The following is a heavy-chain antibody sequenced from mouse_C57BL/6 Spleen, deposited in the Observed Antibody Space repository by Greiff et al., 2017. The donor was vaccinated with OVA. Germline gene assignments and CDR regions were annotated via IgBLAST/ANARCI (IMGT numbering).Heavy chain of an antibody. Sequence: VQVVESGAELVRPGASVKLSCKASGYTFTDYYINWVKQRPGQGLEWIARIYPGSGSTYYNEKFKGKATLTAEKSSSTAYMQLSSLTSEDSAVNFCAGGGFLRDDYFDYWGQGTTLTVSS. D-gene: IGHD1-1*01. V-gene: IGHV1-76*01. J-gene: IGHJ2*01. CDR3: AGGGFLRDDYFDY. CDR1: GYTFTDYY. CDR2: IYPGSGST.